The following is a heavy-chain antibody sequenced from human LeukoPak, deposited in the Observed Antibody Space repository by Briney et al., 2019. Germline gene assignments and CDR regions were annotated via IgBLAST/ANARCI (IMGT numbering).Heavy chain of an antibody. J-gene: IGHJ3*01. V-gene: IGHV1-2*06. Sequence: ASVKVSCKASGYTFIDYYIHWVRQAPGQGLEWMGRINPNSGGTNYGQKFQGRVTMTRDTSINTAYMELSRLRSDDTAVYYCAGPLGYCRRTNCPSPGGQGTMVTVSS. CDR2: INPNSGGT. CDR3: AGPLGYCRRTNCPSP. D-gene: IGHD2-2*01. CDR1: GYTFIDYY.